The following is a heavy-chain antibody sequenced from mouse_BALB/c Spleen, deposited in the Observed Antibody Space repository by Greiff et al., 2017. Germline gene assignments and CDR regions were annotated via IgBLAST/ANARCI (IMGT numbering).Heavy chain of an antibody. D-gene: IGHD2-4*01. CDR2: IDPANGNT. Sequence: DVQLQESGAELVKPGASVKLSCTASGFNIKDTYMHWVKQRPEQGLEWIGRIDPANGNTKYDPKFQGKATITADTSSNTAYLQLSSLTSEDTAVYYCAGMITTGAWFAYWGQGTLVTVSA. V-gene: IGHV14-3*02. CDR1: GFNIKDTY. CDR3: AGMITTGAWFAY. J-gene: IGHJ3*01.